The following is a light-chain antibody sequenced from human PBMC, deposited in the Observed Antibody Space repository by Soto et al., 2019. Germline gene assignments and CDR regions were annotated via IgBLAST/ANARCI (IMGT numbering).Light chain of an antibody. Sequence: IVLTHSPGTLSLSPGERATLSCRSSQSVSSSYLAWYQQKPGQAPRLLIYGASSRATGIPDRFSGSGSGTDFTLTISRLEPEDFAVYYCQQYGSSPPGSNFGGGTKVDIK. CDR3: QQYGSSPPGSN. CDR2: GAS. CDR1: QSVSSSY. V-gene: IGKV3-20*01. J-gene: IGKJ4*01.